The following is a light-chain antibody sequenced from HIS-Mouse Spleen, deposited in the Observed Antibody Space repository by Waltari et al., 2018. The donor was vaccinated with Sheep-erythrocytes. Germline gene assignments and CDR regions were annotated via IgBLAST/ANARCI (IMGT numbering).Light chain of an antibody. CDR1: SSDVGGYNY. CDR2: DVS. V-gene: IGLV2-14*03. Sequence: GQSITISCTGTSSDVGGYNYVSWYQQHPGKAPKLMIYDVSNRPSGVSNRFSGPKSGNTASLTISGLQAEDEADYYCSSYTSSSTWVFGGGTKLTVL. CDR3: SSYTSSSTWV. J-gene: IGLJ3*02.